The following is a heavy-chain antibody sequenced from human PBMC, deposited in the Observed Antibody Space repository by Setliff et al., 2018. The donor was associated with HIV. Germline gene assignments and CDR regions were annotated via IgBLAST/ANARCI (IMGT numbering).Heavy chain of an antibody. Sequence: GASVKVSWKASGYSFINYGISWVRQAPGQGLEWMGWISAYNGNTDYAPRLLGRVTMTTDTSTSTAYMELRSLSSDDTAVYYCARARLQGIVTAVGPRDNCLDPWGQGTRVTGSS. CDR3: ARARLQGIVTAVGPRDNCLDP. CDR1: GYSFINYG. D-gene: IGHD1-26*01. J-gene: IGHJ5*02. CDR2: ISAYNGNT. V-gene: IGHV1-18*01.